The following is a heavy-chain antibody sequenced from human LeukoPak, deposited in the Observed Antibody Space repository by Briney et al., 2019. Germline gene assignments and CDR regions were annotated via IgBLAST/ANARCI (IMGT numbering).Heavy chain of an antibody. D-gene: IGHD5-12*01. J-gene: IGHJ4*02. CDR1: GFTFSSYS. CDR3: ARENSGYRGLNDY. CDR2: IISSSGYI. V-gene: IGHV3-21*01. Sequence: PGGSLRLSCAASGFTFSSYSMNWVRQAPGKGREWVSSIISSSGYIYYTDSVKGRFTISRDNAKNSLYLQIDNLRAEDTDVYYCARENSGYRGLNDYWGQGTLVTVSS.